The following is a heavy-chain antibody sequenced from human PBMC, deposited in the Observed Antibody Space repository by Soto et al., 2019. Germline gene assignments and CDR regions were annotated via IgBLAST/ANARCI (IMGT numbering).Heavy chain of an antibody. J-gene: IGHJ4*02. V-gene: IGHV1-46*01. Sequence: VKVSCKASGYTFTSYYIHWVRQAPGQGLEWVAMINPGGGRTKNAQMFQGRVTLTRDTSAGTVDMELSSLTSDDTAVYYCARGPSCGGDCYLFDYWGQGSLVTVSS. CDR3: ARGPSCGGDCYLFDY. CDR1: GYTFTSYY. D-gene: IGHD2-21*02. CDR2: INPGGGRT.